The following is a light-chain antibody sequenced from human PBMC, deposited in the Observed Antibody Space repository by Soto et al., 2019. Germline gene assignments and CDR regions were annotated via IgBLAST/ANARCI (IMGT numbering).Light chain of an antibody. V-gene: IGKV1-27*01. CDR2: AAS. J-gene: IGKJ1*01. Sequence: DIQMIQSPSSLSASVGDRVTITCRASRAINNYLAWYQQKPGKVPKLLIYAASTLQSGIPSRFSGSGSGTDFTLTISSLQPEDVATYYCQEYNSALWTFGQWTKVEIK. CDR3: QEYNSALWT. CDR1: RAINNY.